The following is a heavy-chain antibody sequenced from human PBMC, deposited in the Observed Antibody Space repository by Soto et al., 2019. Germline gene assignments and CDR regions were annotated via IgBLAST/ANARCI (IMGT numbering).Heavy chain of an antibody. D-gene: IGHD1-1*01. J-gene: IGHJ6*02. V-gene: IGHV4-30-2*01. Sequence: SETLSLTCAVSGGSISSGGYSWSWIRQPPGKGLEWIGYIYHSGSTYYNPSLKSRVTISVDRSKNQFSLKLSSVTAADTAVYYCARGSAGNWKGNYYGMDVWGQGTTVTVSS. CDR2: IYHSGST. CDR1: GGSISSGGYS. CDR3: ARGSAGNWKGNYYGMDV.